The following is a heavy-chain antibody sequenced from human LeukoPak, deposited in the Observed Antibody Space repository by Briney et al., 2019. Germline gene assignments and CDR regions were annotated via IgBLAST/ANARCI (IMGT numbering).Heavy chain of an antibody. V-gene: IGHV1-3*01. D-gene: IGHD2-2*01. CDR3: AREPSSGSSNYYLDQ. CDR2: INAGNGNT. J-gene: IGHJ4*02. CDR1: GYTFTTYA. Sequence: ASVKVSCKTSGYTFTTYAFHWVRQAPGQRLEWMGSINAGNGNTKFSQNLQGRVTTARDTSASTAYMELSSLRSEDTAVYYCAREPSSGSSNYYLDQWGQGTLVTVSS.